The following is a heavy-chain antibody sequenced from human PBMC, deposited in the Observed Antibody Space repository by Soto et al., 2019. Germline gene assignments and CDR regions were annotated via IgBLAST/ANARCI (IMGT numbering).Heavy chain of an antibody. D-gene: IGHD6-13*01. CDR2: LNPNSGNT. CDR1: GYTFTSYA. J-gene: IGHJ5*02. CDR3: AREQQLRGFDP. V-gene: IGHV1-8*01. Sequence: QVQLVQSGAEVKKPGASVKVSCRASGYTFTSYALNWVRQATGQGLEWMRWLNPNSGNTGYAQKVQVRVTMTRNTSISTAYMELSSLRSENKAVYYCAREQQLRGFDPWGQGTLVTVS.